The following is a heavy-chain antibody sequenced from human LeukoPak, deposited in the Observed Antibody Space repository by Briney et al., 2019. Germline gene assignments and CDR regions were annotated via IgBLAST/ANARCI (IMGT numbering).Heavy chain of an antibody. CDR3: ARNYESGYSIGP. CDR2: IQHSGNI. J-gene: IGHJ5*02. V-gene: IGHV4-4*02. D-gene: IGHD3-3*01. Sequence: SETLSLTCAVSGGSIYSIYWWSWVRQPPGKGLEWIGEIQHSGNINYNLSLKSRVTISVDKSKNQFSLTVTSVTAADTAIYYCARNYESGYSIGPWGQGTLVTVSS. CDR1: GGSIYSIYW.